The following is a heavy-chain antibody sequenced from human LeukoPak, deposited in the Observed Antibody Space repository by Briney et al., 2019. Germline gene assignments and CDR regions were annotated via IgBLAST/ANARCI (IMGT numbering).Heavy chain of an antibody. J-gene: IGHJ4*02. CDR3: ARDSDSSGWYDGLIDY. V-gene: IGHV3-64*01. CDR1: GFTFSSYA. D-gene: IGHD6-19*01. Sequence: GGSLRLSCAASGFTFSSYAMHWVRQAPGKGLEYVSAISSNGGSTYYANSVKGRFTISRDNSKNTLYLQMGSLRAEDMAVYYCARDSDSSGWYDGLIDYWGQGTLVTVSS. CDR2: ISSNGGST.